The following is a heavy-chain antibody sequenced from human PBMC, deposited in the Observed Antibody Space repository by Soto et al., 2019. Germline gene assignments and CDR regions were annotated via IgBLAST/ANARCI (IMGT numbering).Heavy chain of an antibody. J-gene: IGHJ6*02. D-gene: IGHD2-15*01. CDR3: ARGDIVGVVAATGYYYGMDV. V-gene: IGHV3-21*01. CDR1: GFTFSSYS. CDR2: ISSSSSYI. Sequence: GESLRLSCAASGFTFSSYSMNWVRQAPGKGLEWVSSISSSSSYIYYADSVKGRFTISRDNAKNSLYLQMNSLRAEDTAVYYCARGDIVGVVAATGYYYGMDVWGQGTRVTVPS.